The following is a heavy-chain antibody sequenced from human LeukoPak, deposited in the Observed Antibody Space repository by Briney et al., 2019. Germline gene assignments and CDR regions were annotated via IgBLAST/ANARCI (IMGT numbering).Heavy chain of an antibody. J-gene: IGHJ5*02. CDR2: INSDGSSR. CDR3: ARDVGATTIAAWFDP. Sequence: PGGSLRLSCAASGFTFCNYAMSWVRQAPGKGLVWVSRINSDGSSRSYADSVKGRFTISRDNAKNTLYLQMNSLRAEDTAVYYCARDVGATTIAAWFDPWGQGTLVTVSS. D-gene: IGHD1-26*01. CDR1: GFTFCNYA. V-gene: IGHV3-74*01.